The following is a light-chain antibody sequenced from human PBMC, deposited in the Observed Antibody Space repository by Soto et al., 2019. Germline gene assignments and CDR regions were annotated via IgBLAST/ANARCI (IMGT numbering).Light chain of an antibody. CDR2: QAS. CDR3: QQYKRYPPYT. CDR1: QDISRS. J-gene: IGKJ2*01. Sequence: DIQMTQSPSTLSASVGDRVTVTCRASQDISRSLAWYQQKPGQAPKLLMYQASNLEREVPSRFSGSGSGTEFTLTISSLQPDDFATYYCQQYKRYPPYTFGQGTKLEI. V-gene: IGKV1-5*03.